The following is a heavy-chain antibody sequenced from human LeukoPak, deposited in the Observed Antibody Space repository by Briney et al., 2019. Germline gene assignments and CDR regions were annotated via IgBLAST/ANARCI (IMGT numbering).Heavy chain of an antibody. D-gene: IGHD3-10*01. V-gene: IGHV3-30-3*02. CDR2: ISYDGSNK. Sequence: HTGRSLRLSCAASGFTFSSYAMHWVRQAPGKGLEWVAVISYDGSNKYYADSVKGRFTISRDNSKNTLYLQMNSLRAEDTAVYYCAKPMVRGVIIYADYWGQETLVTVSS. CDR1: GFTFSSYA. CDR3: AKPMVRGVIIYADY. J-gene: IGHJ4*02.